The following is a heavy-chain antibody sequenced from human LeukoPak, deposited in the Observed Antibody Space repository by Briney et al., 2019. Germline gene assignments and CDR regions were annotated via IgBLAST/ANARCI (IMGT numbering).Heavy chain of an antibody. CDR2: ISYDGSNK. V-gene: IGHV3-30-3*01. CDR3: ARETSLGSGYYDAFDI. Sequence: PGRSLRLSCAASGFTFSSYAMHWVRQAPGKGLEWVAVISYDGSNKYYADSVKGRFTISRDNSKNTLYLQMNSLRAEDTAVYYCARETSLGSGYYDAFDIWGQETMVTVSS. D-gene: IGHD3-22*01. J-gene: IGHJ3*02. CDR1: GFTFSSYA.